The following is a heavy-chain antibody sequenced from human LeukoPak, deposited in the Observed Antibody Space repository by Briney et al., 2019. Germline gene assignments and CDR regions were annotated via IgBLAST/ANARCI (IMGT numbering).Heavy chain of an antibody. J-gene: IGHJ6*02. CDR3: ARGTPVDYYYYGMDV. D-gene: IGHD1-14*01. CDR2: IIPILGIA. CDR1: GGTFSSYA. Sequence: GASVKVSCKASGGTFSSYAISWVRQAPGQGLEWMGRIIPILGIANYAQKFQGRVTITADKSTSTAYMELSSLRSEDTAVYYCARGTPVDYYYYGMDVWGQGTTVTVSS. V-gene: IGHV1-69*04.